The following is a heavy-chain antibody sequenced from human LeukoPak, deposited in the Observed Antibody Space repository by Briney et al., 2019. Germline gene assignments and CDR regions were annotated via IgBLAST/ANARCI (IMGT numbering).Heavy chain of an antibody. CDR3: ARGGGDQVFDY. Sequence: ASVKVSCKASGGTFSSYAISWVRQAPGQGLEWMGWMNPNSGNTGYAQKFQGRVIMTRNTSISTAYMELSSLRSEDTAVYYCARGGGDQVFDYWGQGTLVTVSS. D-gene: IGHD4-17*01. V-gene: IGHV1-8*02. CDR2: MNPNSGNT. J-gene: IGHJ4*02. CDR1: GGTFSSYA.